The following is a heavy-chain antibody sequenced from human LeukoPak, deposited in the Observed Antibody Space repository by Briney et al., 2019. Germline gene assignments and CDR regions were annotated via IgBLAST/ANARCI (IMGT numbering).Heavy chain of an antibody. Sequence: PGGSLRLSCAASGFTVSSNYMSWVRQAPGKGLEGVSFIYSGGNTYYADSVKGRFTISRDSSKNTLYLQMNSLRAEDTAVYYCARRNSYNFYFDYWGQGTLVTVSS. V-gene: IGHV3-53*01. CDR3: ARRNSYNFYFDY. J-gene: IGHJ4*02. D-gene: IGHD5-18*01. CDR2: IYSGGNT. CDR1: GFTVSSNY.